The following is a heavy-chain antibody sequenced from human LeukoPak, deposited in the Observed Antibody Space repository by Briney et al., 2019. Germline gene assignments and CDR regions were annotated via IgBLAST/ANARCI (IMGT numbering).Heavy chain of an antibody. CDR1: GGSISSYY. D-gene: IGHD2-2*01. CDR3: ASVVVPAAKGPIS. J-gene: IGHJ4*02. Sequence: SETLSLTCTGSGGSISSYYWSWIRQPPGKGLEWIGCIYYSGSTNYNPSLKSRVTISVDTSKNQFSLKLSSVTAADTAVYYCASVVVPAAKGPISWGQGTLVTVSS. V-gene: IGHV4-59*01. CDR2: IYYSGST.